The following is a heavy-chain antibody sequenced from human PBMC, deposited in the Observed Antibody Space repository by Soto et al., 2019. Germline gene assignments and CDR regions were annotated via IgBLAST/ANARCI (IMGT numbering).Heavy chain of an antibody. J-gene: IGHJ3*02. CDR1: GFTFGDYA. V-gene: IGHV3-9*01. CDR3: AKDSPYSSSWSRAFDI. Sequence: EVQLVESGGALVQPVRSLRLSCAASGFTFGDYAMHWVRQAPGKGLEWVSGITWNSNTIGYADSVKGRFTISRDNGKNSLLLQMNSLRPEDTGLYYCAKDSPYSSSWSRAFDIWGQGTMVTVSS. D-gene: IGHD2-2*01. CDR2: ITWNSNTI.